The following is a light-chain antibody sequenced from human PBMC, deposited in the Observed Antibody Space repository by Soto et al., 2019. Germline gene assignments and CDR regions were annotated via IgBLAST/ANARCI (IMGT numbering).Light chain of an antibody. J-gene: IGLJ3*02. Sequence: QSALTQPASVSGSPGQSITISCTGTSSDVGGYKYVSWYQQHPGKAPKLIIYSVRNRPSGVSNRFSGSKSGNTASLTISGLQAEDEADYYCSSYTSSTTLVFGGGTKLTVL. CDR3: SSYTSSTTLV. V-gene: IGLV2-14*03. CDR1: SSDVGGYKY. CDR2: SVR.